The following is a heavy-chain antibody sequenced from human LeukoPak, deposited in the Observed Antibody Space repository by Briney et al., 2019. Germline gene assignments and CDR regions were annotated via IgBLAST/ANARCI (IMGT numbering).Heavy chain of an antibody. CDR2: INPNNGDT. J-gene: IGHJ4*02. CDR3: ARGEVAMAD. D-gene: IGHD5-12*01. CDR1: GYTFTNYF. Sequence: ASVKVSCKASGYTFTNYFIHWVRQAPGQGLEWMGWINPNNGDTASAQNFQGRVTLTSDTSTRTAYMELRRLRYDDPAVYYCARGEVAMADWGQGARVTVSS. V-gene: IGHV1-2*02.